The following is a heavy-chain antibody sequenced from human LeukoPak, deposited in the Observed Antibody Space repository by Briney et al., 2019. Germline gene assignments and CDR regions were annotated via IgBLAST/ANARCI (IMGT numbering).Heavy chain of an antibody. CDR3: ARDPRYCSGGSCYGYNWFDP. V-gene: IGHV1-2*02. J-gene: IGHJ5*02. CDR2: INPNSGGT. CDR1: GYTFTDYY. D-gene: IGHD2-15*01. Sequence: ASVKVSCKASGYTFTDYYMHWVRQAPGQGLEWMGWINPNSGGTNYAQKFQGRVTMTRDTSISTAYMELSRLRSDDTAVYYCARDPRYCSGGSCYGYNWFDPWGQGTLVTVSS.